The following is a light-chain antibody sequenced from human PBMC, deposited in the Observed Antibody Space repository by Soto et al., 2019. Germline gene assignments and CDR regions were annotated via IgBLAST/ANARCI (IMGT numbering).Light chain of an antibody. Sequence: DIQMTQSPTTLSASIGDKVTITCLATQSISRWLAWYQHKPGEAPKVLIYDASTLERGVPSRFRGTGSGTEFTLSIDSLQPDDFETYYCQQYHTYSITFGQGTRLEIK. CDR3: QQYHTYSIT. V-gene: IGKV1-5*01. CDR1: QSISRW. CDR2: DAS. J-gene: IGKJ5*01.